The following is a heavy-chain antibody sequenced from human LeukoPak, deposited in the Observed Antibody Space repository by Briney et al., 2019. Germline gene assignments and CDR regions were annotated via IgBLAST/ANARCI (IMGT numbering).Heavy chain of an antibody. V-gene: IGHV4-39*01. CDR3: ARHPQVLPVEWFDP. D-gene: IGHD1-14*01. Sequence: PSETLSLTCTVSGGSIRSSYYYWGWIRQPPGKGLEWIGSIYYSGSTYYNPSLKSRVTISVDTSKNQFSLKLSSVTAADTAVYYCARHPQVLPVEWFDPWGQGTLVTVSS. J-gene: IGHJ5*02. CDR2: IYYSGST. CDR1: GGSIRSSYYY.